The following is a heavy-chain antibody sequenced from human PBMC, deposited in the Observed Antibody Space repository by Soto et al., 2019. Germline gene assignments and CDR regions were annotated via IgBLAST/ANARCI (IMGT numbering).Heavy chain of an antibody. D-gene: IGHD2-8*01. CDR2: ISTSSIYI. J-gene: IGHJ6*02. V-gene: IGHV3-21*01. Sequence: ETLSLTCAVSGGSISSGGYSWSWIRQAPGKGLEWVSSISTSSIYIYYADSVKGRFTISRDNAKNSLYLQMNSLRAEDTAVYYCARDLGLDCTNGVCYSRYYYYGMDVWGQGTTVTVSS. CDR3: ARDLGLDCTNGVCYSRYYYYGMDV. CDR1: GGSISSGGYS.